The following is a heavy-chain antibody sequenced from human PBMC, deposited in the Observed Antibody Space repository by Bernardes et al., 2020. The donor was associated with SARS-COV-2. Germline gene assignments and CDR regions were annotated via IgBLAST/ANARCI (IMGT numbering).Heavy chain of an antibody. J-gene: IGHJ6*02. CDR3: AKTNRGSYYYGMDV. Sequence: WGSLRLPCADSGFTFSSYGMHWVRQAPGKGLEWVAVIPYDGSNKYYADSVKGRFTIPRDNSKNTLYLQMNSLRAEDTAVYYCAKTNRGSYYYGMDVWGQGTTVTVSS. D-gene: IGHD3-10*01. V-gene: IGHV3-30*18. CDR1: GFTFSSYG. CDR2: IPYDGSNK.